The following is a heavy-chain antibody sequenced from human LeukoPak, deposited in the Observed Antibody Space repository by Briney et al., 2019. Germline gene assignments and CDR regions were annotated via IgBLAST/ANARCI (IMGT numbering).Heavy chain of an antibody. J-gene: IGHJ3*02. CDR2: INPSGGTT. D-gene: IGHD5-24*01. Sequence: ASVKVSCKASGYTFTSYYMHWVRQAPGQGLEWMGVINPSGGTTSYAQKFQGRVTMTRDTSASTVYMELSSLRSEDTAVYYCARASVEMATIRLRRSAFDIWGQGTMVTVSS. CDR3: ARASVEMATIRLRRSAFDI. CDR1: GYTFTSYY. V-gene: IGHV1-46*01.